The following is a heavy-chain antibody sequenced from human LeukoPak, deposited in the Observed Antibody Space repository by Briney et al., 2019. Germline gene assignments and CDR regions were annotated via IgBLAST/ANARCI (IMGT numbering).Heavy chain of an antibody. J-gene: IGHJ4*02. CDR3: AKGGSDYDDHGYSFDY. Sequence: PGGSLRLSCAASGFTFSSHAMSWVRQAPGKGLEWVSAISSSGGNTYYADSVKGRFTISRDNSKNTLYLQMNSLRAEDTAVYYCAKGGSDYDDHGYSFDYWGQGALVTVSS. D-gene: IGHD1-26*01. CDR2: ISSSGGNT. V-gene: IGHV3-23*01. CDR1: GFTFSSHA.